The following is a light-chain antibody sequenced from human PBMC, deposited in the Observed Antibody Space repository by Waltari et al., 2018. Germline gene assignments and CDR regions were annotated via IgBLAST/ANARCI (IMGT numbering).Light chain of an antibody. CDR2: GAS. CDR3: QHYVRLPVT. J-gene: IGKJ1*01. V-gene: IGKV3-20*01. Sequence: EVVLTQSPGTLSLSPGERATLSCRASERIGRALAWYQQKPGQAPRLLIYGASTRATGIPDRFSGSVSGTDFSLTISRLEPEDFEVYYCQHYVRLPVTFGQGTRVEI. CDR1: ERIGRA.